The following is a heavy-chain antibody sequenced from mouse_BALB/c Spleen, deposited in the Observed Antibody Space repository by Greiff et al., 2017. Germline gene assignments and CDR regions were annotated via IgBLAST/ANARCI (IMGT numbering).Heavy chain of an antibody. CDR1: GYTFTDYA. J-gene: IGHJ2*01. CDR3: ARNWEAFFDY. D-gene: IGHD4-1*01. V-gene: IGHV1-67*01. Sequence: QVQLQQSGPELVRPGVSVKISCKGSGYTFTDYAMHWVNQSHAKSLEWIGVISTYYGNTNYNQKFKGKATMTVDKSSSTAYMELARLTSEDSAIYYCARNWEAFFDYWGQGTTLTVSS. CDR2: ISTYYGNT.